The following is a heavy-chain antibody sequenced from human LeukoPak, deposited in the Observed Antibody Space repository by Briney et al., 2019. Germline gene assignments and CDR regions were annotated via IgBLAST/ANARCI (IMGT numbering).Heavy chain of an antibody. CDR3: ASLKGWVGESQRDYYYYYGMDV. CDR2: ISSSSSYI. V-gene: IGHV3-21*01. Sequence: PGGSLRLSCAASGFTFSSYSMNWVRQAPGKGLEWVSSISSSSSYIYYADSVKGRFTISRDNAKNSLYLQMNSLRAEDTAVYYCASLKGWVGESQRDYYYYYGMDVWGQGTTVTVSS. D-gene: IGHD3-10*01. CDR1: GFTFSSYS. J-gene: IGHJ6*02.